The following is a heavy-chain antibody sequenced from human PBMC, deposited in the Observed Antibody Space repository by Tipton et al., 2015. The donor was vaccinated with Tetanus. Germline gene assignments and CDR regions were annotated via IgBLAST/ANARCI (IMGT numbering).Heavy chain of an antibody. J-gene: IGHJ6*02. CDR2: VYSSGST. Sequence: TLSLTCTVSGGSLNTFYWNWIRQPAGKGLEWIGRVYSSGSTNCNPSLKSRVTMSIDASKNQFSLGLTSVTAADTAVYYCARDFRERSGTYYSYYYTMDVWGQGTTVTVSS. CDR1: GGSLNTFY. D-gene: IGHD1-26*01. V-gene: IGHV4-4*07. CDR3: ARDFRERSGTYYSYYYTMDV.